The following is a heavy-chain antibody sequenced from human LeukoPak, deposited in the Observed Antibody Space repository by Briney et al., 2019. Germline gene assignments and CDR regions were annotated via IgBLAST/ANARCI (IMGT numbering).Heavy chain of an antibody. CDR2: MYYSGNT. Sequence: SGTLSLTFPFSCGSLSSSDYYRGWIRQPPGKGPGGIGSMYYSGNTYYNASLKSQVSISIDTSKNQFSLRLTSVTAADTAVYYCAKDLPYYYYMDVWGKGTTVTVSS. V-gene: IGHV4-39*02. CDR3: AKDLPYYYYMDV. J-gene: IGHJ6*03. CDR1: CGSLSSSDYY.